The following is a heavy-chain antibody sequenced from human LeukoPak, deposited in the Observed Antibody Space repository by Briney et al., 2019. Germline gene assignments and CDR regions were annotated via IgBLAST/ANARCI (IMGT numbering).Heavy chain of an antibody. CDR2: INPNSGGT. CDR3: AREGGQLVGVLYGMDV. CDR1: GYTFTGYY. D-gene: IGHD6-6*01. J-gene: IGHJ6*02. V-gene: IGHV1-2*02. Sequence: ASVKVSCKASGYTFTGYYVHWVRQAPGQGLEWMGWINPNSGGTNYAQKFQGRVTMTRDTSISTAYMELSRLRSDDTAVYYCAREGGQLVGVLYGMDVWGQGTTVTVSS.